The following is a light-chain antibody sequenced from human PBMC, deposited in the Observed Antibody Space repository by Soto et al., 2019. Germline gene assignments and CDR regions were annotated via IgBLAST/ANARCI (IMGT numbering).Light chain of an antibody. CDR1: QSVSSY. Sequence: TRRSSPGQRHDHKCRASQSVSSYLAWYQQKPGQAPRLLMYGAFNRATGIPARFSCCGSGTHFTLTISGLGPQDAPVYCSLRRNVRPPGTIGRGTRLEI. CDR2: GAF. CDR3: LRRNVRPPGT. J-gene: IGKJ5*01. V-gene: IGKV3-11*01.